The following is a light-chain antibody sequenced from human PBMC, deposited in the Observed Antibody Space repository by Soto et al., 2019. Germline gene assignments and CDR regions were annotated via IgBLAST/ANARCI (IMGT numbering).Light chain of an antibody. Sequence: QSVLTQPASVSGSPGQSITISCSGTNNDVGTSYYVSWYQQHPGKAPKLIIYEVNNRPSGVSNRFSGSKSGNTASLTISGLQSEDEADYYCSSTTGDITVVFGGGTKLTVL. CDR1: NNDVGTSYY. CDR2: EVN. CDR3: SSTTGDITVV. J-gene: IGLJ3*02. V-gene: IGLV2-14*01.